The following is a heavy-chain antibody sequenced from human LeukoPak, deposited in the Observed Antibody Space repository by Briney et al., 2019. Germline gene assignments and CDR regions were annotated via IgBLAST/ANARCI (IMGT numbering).Heavy chain of an antibody. Sequence: SETLSLTCTVSGYSISSGYYWGWIRQPPGMGLEWIGSVYHSASTDYNPSLKSRVTISLDTSKNQFSLKLRSVTATDTAVYYCARDRGAAAGTLDYWGQGTLVTVSS. D-gene: IGHD6-13*01. CDR2: VYHSAST. V-gene: IGHV4-38-2*02. J-gene: IGHJ4*02. CDR3: ARDRGAAAGTLDY. CDR1: GYSISSGYY.